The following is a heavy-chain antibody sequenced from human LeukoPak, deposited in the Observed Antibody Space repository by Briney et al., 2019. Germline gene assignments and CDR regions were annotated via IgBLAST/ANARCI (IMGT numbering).Heavy chain of an antibody. CDR3: ARPPGDYDILTGSDAFDI. CDR1: GYSFTSYW. Sequence: GESLKISCKGSGYSFTSYWIGWVRQMPGKGLEWIGIICPGDSDTRYSPSFQGQVTISADKSISTAYLQWSSLKASDTAMYYCARPPGDYDILTGSDAFDIWGQGTMVTVSS. CDR2: ICPGDSDT. D-gene: IGHD3-9*01. J-gene: IGHJ3*02. V-gene: IGHV5-51*01.